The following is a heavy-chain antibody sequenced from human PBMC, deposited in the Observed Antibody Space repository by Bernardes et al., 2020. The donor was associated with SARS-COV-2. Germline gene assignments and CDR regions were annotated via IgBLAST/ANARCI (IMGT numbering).Heavy chain of an antibody. Sequence: GGSLRLSCVASGFTFSGYSMNWVRQAPGKGLEWVSSISSSRRNIYYLDSVRRRFTISRDNAKNSLYLQMNSLRAEDTAVYYCAREKSQRDSYNQGFDFWGRGTMVTVSS. D-gene: IGHD1-1*01. CDR2: ISSSRRNI. CDR3: AREKSQRDSYNQGFDF. J-gene: IGHJ4*02. CDR1: GFTFSGYS. V-gene: IGHV3-21*01.